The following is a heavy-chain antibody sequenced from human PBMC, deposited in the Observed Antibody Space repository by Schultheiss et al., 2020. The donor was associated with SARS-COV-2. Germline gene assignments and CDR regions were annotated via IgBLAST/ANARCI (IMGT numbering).Heavy chain of an antibody. CDR1: GFTFSSYG. D-gene: IGHD3-22*01. V-gene: IGHV3-21*01. CDR2: ISSSSSYI. CDR3: ARDVMWVYDSSGYYGNDAFDI. Sequence: GGSLRLSCAASGFTFSSYGMHWVRQAPGKGLEWVSSISSSSSYIYYADSVKGRFTISRDNAKNSLYLQMNSLRAEDTAVYYCARDVMWVYDSSGYYGNDAFDIWGQGTMVTVSS. J-gene: IGHJ3*02.